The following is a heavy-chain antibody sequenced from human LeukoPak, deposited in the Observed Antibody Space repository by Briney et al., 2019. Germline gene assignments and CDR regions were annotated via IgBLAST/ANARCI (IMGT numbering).Heavy chain of an antibody. J-gene: IGHJ5*02. CDR1: GYTFTSYG. Sequence: ASVKVSCKASGYTFTSYGISWVRQAPGQGLEWMGWISANNGNTNYALKLQGRVSMTTDTFTSTAYMELTSLSSDDTAVYYCARVYGSGSSNRFDPWGQGTQVTVSS. V-gene: IGHV1-18*01. CDR3: ARVYGSGSSNRFDP. CDR2: ISANNGNT. D-gene: IGHD3-10*01.